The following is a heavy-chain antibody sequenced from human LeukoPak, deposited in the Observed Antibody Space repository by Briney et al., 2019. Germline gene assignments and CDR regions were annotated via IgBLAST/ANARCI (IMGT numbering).Heavy chain of an antibody. D-gene: IGHD6-25*01. V-gene: IGHV4-34*01. J-gene: IGHJ3*02. CDR2: IYHSGST. CDR3: ARRSAAKDAFDI. Sequence: SETLSLTCAVYGGSFSGYYWSWIRQPPGKGLEWIGEIYHSGSTNYNPSLKSRVTISVDKSKNQFSLKLSSVTAADTAVYYCARRSAAKDAFDIWGQGTKVTVSS. CDR1: GGSFSGYY.